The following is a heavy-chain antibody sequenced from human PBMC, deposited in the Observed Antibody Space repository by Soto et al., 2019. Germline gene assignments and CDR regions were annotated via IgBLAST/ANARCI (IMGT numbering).Heavy chain of an antibody. J-gene: IGHJ4*02. CDR3: ARVGVGLAAPRVWPY. Sequence: ASVKVSCKASGYTFTSYGISWVWQAPGQGLEWMAWINPYNGNTKYAEKFLGRVTVTTDTSTATAYMEVRSLTSDDTAVFYCARVGVGLAAPRVWPYWGQGTPVTVSS. CDR1: GYTFTSYG. D-gene: IGHD6-13*01. V-gene: IGHV1-18*01. CDR2: INPYNGNT.